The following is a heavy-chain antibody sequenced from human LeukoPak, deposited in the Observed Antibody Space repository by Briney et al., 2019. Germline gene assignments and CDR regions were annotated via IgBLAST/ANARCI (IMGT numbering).Heavy chain of an antibody. D-gene: IGHD6-19*01. CDR2: ISAYNGNT. J-gene: IGHJ5*02. CDR1: GYTFTSYA. V-gene: IGHV1-18*01. Sequence: ASVKVSCKASGYTFTSYAMNWVRQAPEQGLEWMGWISAYNGNTNYAQKLQGRVTMTTDTSTSTAYMELRSLRSDDTAVYYCARGLAQYNWFDPWGQGTLVTVSS. CDR3: ARGLAQYNWFDP.